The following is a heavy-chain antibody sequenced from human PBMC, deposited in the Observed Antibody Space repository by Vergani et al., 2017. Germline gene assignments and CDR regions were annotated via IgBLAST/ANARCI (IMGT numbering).Heavy chain of an antibody. D-gene: IGHD2-2*01. V-gene: IGHV1-18*01. J-gene: IGHJ3*02. Sequence: QVQLVQSGAEVKNPGASVKVSCKASRYTFTSYGISWVRQDPGQGLEWLGWISAYNGNTNYAQKLQGRVTMTTDTSTSTAYMDLRSLRSDDTAVYYCARNLPTKYQLMVGFREEAFDIWGQGIMVTVSS. CDR2: ISAYNGNT. CDR1: RYTFTSYG. CDR3: ARNLPTKYQLMVGFREEAFDI.